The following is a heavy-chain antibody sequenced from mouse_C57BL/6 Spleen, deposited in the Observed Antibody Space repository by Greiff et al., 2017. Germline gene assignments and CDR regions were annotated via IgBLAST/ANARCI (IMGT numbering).Heavy chain of an antibody. V-gene: IGHV3-6*01. CDR3: AIYSNYDAMDY. CDR2: ISYDGSN. Sequence: DVQLQESGPGLVKPSQSLSLTCSVTGYSITSGYYWNWIRQFPGNKLEWMGYISYDGSNNYNPSLKNRISITRDTSKNQFFLKLNSVTTEDTATYYCAIYSNYDAMDYWGQGTSVTVSS. D-gene: IGHD2-5*01. J-gene: IGHJ4*01. CDR1: GYSITSGYY.